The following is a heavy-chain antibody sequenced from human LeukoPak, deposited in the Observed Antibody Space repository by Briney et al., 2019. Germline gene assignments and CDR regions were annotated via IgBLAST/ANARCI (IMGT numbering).Heavy chain of an antibody. CDR1: GFTFSDYS. D-gene: IGHD5-24*01. CDR2: IGRVGYT. Sequence: GGSLRLSCAVSGFTFSDYSMSWVRQVPGKGLEWVSGIGRVGYTYYADSVKGRFTISRDNSKNTVYLQMNSLRAEDTAIYYCVKDRPCDGCMPMDAWGQGTPVTVSS. J-gene: IGHJ6*02. CDR3: VKDRPCDGCMPMDA. V-gene: IGHV3-23*01.